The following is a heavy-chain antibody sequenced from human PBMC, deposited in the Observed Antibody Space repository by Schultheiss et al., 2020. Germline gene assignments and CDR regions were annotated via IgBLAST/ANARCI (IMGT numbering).Heavy chain of an antibody. V-gene: IGHV4-61*08. Sequence: SETLSLTCAVSGGSISSGGYYWSWIRQPPGKGLEWIGYIYYSGSTNYNPSLKSRVTISVDTSKNQFSLKLSSVTAADTAVYYCARTCSGGSCYRLVDAFDIWGQGTMVTVS. CDR3: ARTCSGGSCYRLVDAFDI. CDR2: IYYSGST. CDR1: GGSISSGGYY. J-gene: IGHJ3*02. D-gene: IGHD2-15*01.